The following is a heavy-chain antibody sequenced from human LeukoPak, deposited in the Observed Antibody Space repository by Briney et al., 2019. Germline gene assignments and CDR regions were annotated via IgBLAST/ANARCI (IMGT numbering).Heavy chain of an antibody. J-gene: IGHJ3*02. CDR2: ISSSSSTI. CDR1: GFTFSSYS. CDR3: ARGGGDGYNPGAFDI. D-gene: IGHD5-24*01. Sequence: GGSLRLSCAASGFTFSSYSMNWVRQAPGKGLEWVSYISSSSSTIYYADSVKGRFTISRDNAKNSLYLQMNSLRAEDTAVYYCARGGGDGYNPGAFDIWGQGTMVTVSS. V-gene: IGHV3-48*01.